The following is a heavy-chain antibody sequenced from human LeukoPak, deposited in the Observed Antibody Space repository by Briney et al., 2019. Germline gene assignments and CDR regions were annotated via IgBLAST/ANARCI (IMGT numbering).Heavy chain of an antibody. CDR3: AKIGVIGHWYYDL. CDR1: GFTFSDHA. D-gene: IGHD3/OR15-3a*01. J-gene: IGHJ2*01. Sequence: PGGSLRLSCVASGFTFSDHAVSWLRQAPGRGLEWVSAISGGSTSTYYADSVRGRFTIFRDNSKNTMYLQMNSLRVGDTAVYYCAKIGVIGHWYYDLWGRGTLVTVSS. CDR2: ISGGSTST. V-gene: IGHV3-23*01.